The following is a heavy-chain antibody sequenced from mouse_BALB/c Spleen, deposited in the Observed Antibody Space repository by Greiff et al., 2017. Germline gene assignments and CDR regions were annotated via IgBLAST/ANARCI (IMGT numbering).Heavy chain of an antibody. CDR1: GFNIKDTY. J-gene: IGHJ2*01. Sequence: VQLKQSGAELVKPGASVKLSCTASGFNIKDTYMHWVKQRPEQGLEWIGRIDPANGNTKYDPKFQGKATITADTSSNTAYLQLSSLTSEDTAVYYCARSDYYGSSSSFDYWGQGTTLTVSS. CDR3: ARSDYYGSSSSFDY. CDR2: IDPANGNT. V-gene: IGHV14-3*02. D-gene: IGHD1-1*01.